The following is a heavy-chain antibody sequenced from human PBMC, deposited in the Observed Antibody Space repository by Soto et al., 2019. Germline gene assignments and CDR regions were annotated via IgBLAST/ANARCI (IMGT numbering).Heavy chain of an antibody. Sequence: QVQLQESGPGLVKPSGTLSLTCAVSGGSISSSNWWSWVRQPPGKGLEWIGEIDHSGSTNYNPSLQSRVTISVDKSKNQFALKLSSVTAADTAVYYCARAEMTGNYGMDVWGQGTTVTVSS. V-gene: IGHV4-4*02. J-gene: IGHJ6*02. D-gene: IGHD3-10*01. CDR3: ARAEMTGNYGMDV. CDR1: GGSISSSNW. CDR2: IDHSGST.